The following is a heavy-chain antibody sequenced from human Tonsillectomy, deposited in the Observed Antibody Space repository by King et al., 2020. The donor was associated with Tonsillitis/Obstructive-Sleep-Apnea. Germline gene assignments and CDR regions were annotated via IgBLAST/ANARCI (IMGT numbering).Heavy chain of an antibody. D-gene: IGHD3-10*01. J-gene: IGHJ5*02. CDR3: ARVGGTMVQGVIDWFDP. V-gene: IGHV1-69*01. Sequence: VQLVQSGAEVKKPGSSVKVSCKASGGTFSSYAISRVRQAPGQGLEWMGGIIPIFGTANYAQKFQGRVTITADESTSTAYMELSSLRSEDTAVYYCARVGGTMVQGVIDWFDPWGQGTLVTVSS. CDR1: GGTFSSYA. CDR2: IIPIFGTA.